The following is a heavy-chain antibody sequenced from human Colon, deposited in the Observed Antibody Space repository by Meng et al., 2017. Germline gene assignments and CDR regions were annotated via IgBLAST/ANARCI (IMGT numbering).Heavy chain of an antibody. D-gene: IGHD3-22*01. CDR2: INTNTQEP. V-gene: IGHV7-4-1*02. CDR1: GYSFTTFG. CDR3: ARKVSGYSYSTN. Sequence: QVQLVQSGSELRKPGASVKVSCKASGYSFTTFGINWVRQAPGQGLEWLGWINTNTQEPTYAQGFTGRYAFSLDTSVSTAYLQISSLESEDTAVYYCARKVSGYSYSTNWGQGTLVTVSS. J-gene: IGHJ4*02.